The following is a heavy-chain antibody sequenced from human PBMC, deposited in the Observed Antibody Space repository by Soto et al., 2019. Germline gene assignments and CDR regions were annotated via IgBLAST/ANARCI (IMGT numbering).Heavy chain of an antibody. J-gene: IGHJ6*03. D-gene: IGHD6-6*01. CDR2: ISGSGGST. CDR1: GFTFSSYA. V-gene: IGHV3-23*01. Sequence: GGSLRLSCAASGFTFSSYAMSWVRQAPGKGLEWVSAISGSGGSTYYADSVKGRFTISRDNSKNTLYLQMNSLRAEDTAVYYCAKGSSSFDPSYYYYYMDVWGKGTTVTVSS. CDR3: AKGSSSFDPSYYYYYMDV.